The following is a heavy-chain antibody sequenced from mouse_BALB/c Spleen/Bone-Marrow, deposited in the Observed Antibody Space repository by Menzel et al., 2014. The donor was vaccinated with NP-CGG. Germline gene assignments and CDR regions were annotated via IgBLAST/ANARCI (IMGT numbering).Heavy chain of an antibody. CDR3: ARPITTGIQAWFAY. CDR1: GYTFTSYW. V-gene: IGHV1-7*01. D-gene: IGHD2-4*01. CDR2: INPSSGYT. J-gene: IGHJ3*01. Sequence: QVQLKQSGAELAKPGASVKMSCKASGYTFTSYWMHWVKQRPGQGLEWIGNINPSSGYTEYNQKFKDKATLTADKSSSTAYMRLSSLTSEDSAVYYCARPITTGIQAWFAYWGQGILVTVSA.